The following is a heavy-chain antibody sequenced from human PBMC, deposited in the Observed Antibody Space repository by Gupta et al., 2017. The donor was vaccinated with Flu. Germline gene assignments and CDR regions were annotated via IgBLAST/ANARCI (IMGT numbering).Heavy chain of an antibody. CDR3: ARNRGWQQFDY. CDR2: IATDGSVK. D-gene: IGHD5-24*01. J-gene: IGHJ4*02. Sequence: EEQLVESGGGLGQPGGSLRLYCVVSGSTFRSAWVDGVRQAPGKGLEWVANIATDGSVKNYADSVKGRFTISRDDAQNSLYLQMNSLRAEDTARYYCARNRGWQQFDYWGQGALVTVSS. CDR1: GSTFRSAW. V-gene: IGHV3-7*01.